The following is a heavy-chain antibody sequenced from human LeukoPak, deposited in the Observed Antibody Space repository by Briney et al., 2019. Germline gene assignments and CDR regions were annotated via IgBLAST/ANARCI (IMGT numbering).Heavy chain of an antibody. J-gene: IGHJ4*02. CDR3: TKVSVCFACYFDY. V-gene: IGHV3-23*01. CDR1: GYTFRDHG. CDR2: VNGAGIGT. Sequence: GGSLRLSRAASGYTFRDHGVAWVRQAPGRELEWLASVNGAGIGTYYAPNVKGRFIISRDNFKNTAYLEMNTVRAEDTAMYYCTKVSVCFACYFDYWGQGQLVTVSS. D-gene: IGHD3-10*01.